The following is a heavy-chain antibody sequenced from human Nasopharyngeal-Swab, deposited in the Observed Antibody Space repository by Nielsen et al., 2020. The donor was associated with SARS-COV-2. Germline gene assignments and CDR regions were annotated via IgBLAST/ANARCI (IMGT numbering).Heavy chain of an antibody. Sequence: TLSLTRAVYGGSFIGYYWSWIRQPPGKGLEWIGEINHSGSTNYNPSLKSRVTISVDTSKNQFSLKLSSVTAADTAVYYCARVTVTNYYYYMDVWGKGTTVTVSS. J-gene: IGHJ6*03. CDR2: INHSGST. CDR3: ARVTVTNYYYYMDV. CDR1: GGSFIGYY. V-gene: IGHV4-34*01. D-gene: IGHD4-11*01.